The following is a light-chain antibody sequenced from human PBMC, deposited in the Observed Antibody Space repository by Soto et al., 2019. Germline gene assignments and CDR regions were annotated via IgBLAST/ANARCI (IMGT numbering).Light chain of an antibody. V-gene: IGLV2-14*01. CDR2: EVT. J-gene: IGLJ2*01. CDR3: YSYTTTNTWL. CDR1: SNDVGAYNY. Sequence: QSALTQPASMSGSPGQSITISCAGTSNDVGAYNYVSWYQHHPGQAPILMIYEVTIRPSGVSPRFSGSKSANTASLTISGLQAEDEADYYCYSYTTTNTWLFGGGTKLTVL.